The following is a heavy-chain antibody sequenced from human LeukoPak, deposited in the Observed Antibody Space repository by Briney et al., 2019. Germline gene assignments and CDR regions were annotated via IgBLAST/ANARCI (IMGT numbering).Heavy chain of an antibody. V-gene: IGHV3-64*04. J-gene: IGHJ4*02. D-gene: IGHD2-21*02. CDR2: ISSNGGST. CDR1: GITFSSYA. Sequence: GGSLRLSCSASGITFSSYAMHWVRQAPGKGLEYVSAISSNGGSTYYADSVKGRFTISRDNAKNSLYLQMSSLGAEDTAIYYCSRDRGGGDIYFDYWGQGTLVTVSS. CDR3: SRDRGGGDIYFDY.